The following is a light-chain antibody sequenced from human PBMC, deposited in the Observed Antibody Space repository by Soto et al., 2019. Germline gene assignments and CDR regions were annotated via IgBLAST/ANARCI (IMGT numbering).Light chain of an antibody. J-gene: IGKJ4*01. Sequence: DIQMTQSPSSLSASVGDRVTITCRASQSISSYLNWYQQKPGKAPKLLIYAASSLQSGVPSRFSGSGSGTDFTLTISSLQPEDFATYYCKQSYSTPLTFGGGTKLEIK. CDR1: QSISSY. V-gene: IGKV1-39*01. CDR3: KQSYSTPLT. CDR2: AAS.